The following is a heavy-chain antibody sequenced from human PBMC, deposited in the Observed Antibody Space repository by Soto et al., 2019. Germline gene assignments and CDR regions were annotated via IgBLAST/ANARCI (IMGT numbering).Heavy chain of an antibody. CDR2: IYYSGNT. CDR3: VRDGTKTLRDWFDP. Sequence: SETLSLTCSVSGASISSDNYYWGWIRQTPGKGLEWIGSIYYSGNTYYNPSLKSRVMMSVDTSKKQFSLRLRSVTAADTAVYYCVRDGTKTLRDWFDPWGQGISVTVSS. D-gene: IGHD1-1*01. V-gene: IGHV4-39*07. CDR1: GASISSDNYY. J-gene: IGHJ5*02.